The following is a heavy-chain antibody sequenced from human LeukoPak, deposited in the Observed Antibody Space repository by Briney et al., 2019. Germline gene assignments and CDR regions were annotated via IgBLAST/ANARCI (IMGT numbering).Heavy chain of an antibody. CDR3: ARGRPYSGGYHLDY. J-gene: IGHJ4*02. V-gene: IGHV4-39*02. Sequence: SQTLSLTCTVSGDSTSSDRYYGGWVRQPPGKGLEWIGNIYYSGSTYYNPSLKSRVTMSVDTSKNQFFLKLNSVTAADTAVYYCARGRPYSGGYHLDYWGQGTLVTVSA. CDR1: GDSTSSDRYY. CDR2: IYYSGST. D-gene: IGHD1-26*01.